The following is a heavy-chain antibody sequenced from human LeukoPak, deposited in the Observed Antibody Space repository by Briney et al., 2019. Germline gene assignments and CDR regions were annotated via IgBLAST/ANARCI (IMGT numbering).Heavy chain of an antibody. Sequence: GASVKVSCKASGYTFTSYYMHWVRQAPGQGLEWMGRIIPILGIANYAQKFQGRVTITADKSTSTAYMELSSLRSEDTAVYYCARERPSVTVTGYFDLWGRGTLVTVSS. J-gene: IGHJ2*01. CDR2: IIPILGIA. V-gene: IGHV1-69*04. CDR1: GYTFTSYY. CDR3: ARERPSVTVTGYFDL. D-gene: IGHD4-17*01.